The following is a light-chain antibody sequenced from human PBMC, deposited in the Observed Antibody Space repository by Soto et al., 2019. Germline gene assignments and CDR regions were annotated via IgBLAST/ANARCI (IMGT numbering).Light chain of an antibody. V-gene: IGLV2-11*01. CDR3: CSYTGSYTL. Sequence: QSVLTQPRSVSGSPGQSVTISCTGTSSDVGGSNHVSWYQQHPDKAPKMMIYVVTKRPSGVPDRFSGSKSGNTASLTISGLQAEDEADYYCCSYTGSYTLFGGGTQLTVL. CDR1: SSDVGGSNH. CDR2: VVT. J-gene: IGLJ3*02.